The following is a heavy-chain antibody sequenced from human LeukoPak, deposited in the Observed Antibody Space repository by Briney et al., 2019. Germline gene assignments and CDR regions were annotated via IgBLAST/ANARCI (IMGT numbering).Heavy chain of an antibody. V-gene: IGHV1-2*02. CDR1: GYTFTGYY. CDR3: ATRRLVLDPPGYGMDV. CDR2: INPNSGGT. D-gene: IGHD3/OR15-3a*01. J-gene: IGHJ6*02. Sequence: GASVKVSCKASGYTFTGYYMHWVRQAPGQGLEWMGWINPNSGGTNYAQKFQGRVTMTRDTSISTAYMELSRLRSEDTAVYYCATRRLVLDPPGYGMDVWGQGTTVTVSS.